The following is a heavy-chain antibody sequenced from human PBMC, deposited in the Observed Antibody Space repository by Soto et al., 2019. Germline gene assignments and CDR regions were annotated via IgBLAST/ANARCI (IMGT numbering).Heavy chain of an antibody. D-gene: IGHD6-13*01. CDR3: ASDEYSSSWSPNDY. CDR1: GFTFSSYA. V-gene: IGHV3-30-3*01. J-gene: IGHJ4*02. Sequence: QLQLVESGGGVVQPGRSLRLSCAASGFTFSSYAMHWVRQAPGKGLEWVAVISYDGSNKYYADSVKGRFTISRDNSKNTLYLQMNSLRAEDTAVYYCASDEYSSSWSPNDYWGQGTLVTVSS. CDR2: ISYDGSNK.